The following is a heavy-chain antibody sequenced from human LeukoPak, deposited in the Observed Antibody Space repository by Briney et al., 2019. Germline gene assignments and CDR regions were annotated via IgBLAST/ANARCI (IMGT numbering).Heavy chain of an antibody. J-gene: IGHJ4*02. Sequence: SVKVSCKAAGGTISNYVISWVRQAPGQGLEWMGGIIPIFTTANYAQKFQGRVTITADESTSTAYMELRSLRSDDTAVYYCARQEMATIGLGSDYWGQGTLVTVSS. D-gene: IGHD5-24*01. CDR3: ARQEMATIGLGSDY. CDR1: GGTISNYV. V-gene: IGHV1-69*13. CDR2: IIPIFTTA.